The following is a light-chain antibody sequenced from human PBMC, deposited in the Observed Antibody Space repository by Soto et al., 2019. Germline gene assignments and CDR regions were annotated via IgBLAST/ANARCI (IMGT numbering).Light chain of an antibody. J-gene: IGKJ1*01. Sequence: EFVLTQSPGTLSLSPGERATLSCRASQSVSNYLAWYQQKPGQAPRLLIYDASNRATGIPARFSGSGSGTDFTLIISSLEPEDFAVYYCQQRSDWPPWTFGQGTKVEIK. CDR2: DAS. CDR3: QQRSDWPPWT. CDR1: QSVSNY. V-gene: IGKV3-11*01.